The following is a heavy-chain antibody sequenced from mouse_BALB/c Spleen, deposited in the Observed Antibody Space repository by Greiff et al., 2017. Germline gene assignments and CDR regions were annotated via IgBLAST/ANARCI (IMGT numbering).Heavy chain of an antibody. J-gene: IGHJ3*01. CDR3: ARRGYGNYYAY. V-gene: IGHV3-2*02. Sequence: DVQLQESGPGLVKPSQSLSLTCTVTGYSITSDYAWNWIRQFPGNKLEWMGYISYSGSTSYNPSLKSRISITRDTSKNQFFLQLNSVTTEDTATYYCARRGYGNYYAYWGQGTLVTVSA. CDR1: GYSITSDYA. D-gene: IGHD2-1*01. CDR2: ISYSGST.